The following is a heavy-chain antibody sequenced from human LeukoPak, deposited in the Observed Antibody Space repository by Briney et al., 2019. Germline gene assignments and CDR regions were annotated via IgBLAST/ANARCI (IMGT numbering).Heavy chain of an antibody. V-gene: IGHV1-2*02. CDR2: INPNSGGT. Sequence: EASVKVSCKDSGYTFTGYYMHWVRQAPGQRLEWMGWINPNSGGTNYAQKFQGRVTMTRDTSISTAYMELSRLRSDDTAVYYCARDGAGTYYYYMDVWGKGTTVTVSS. J-gene: IGHJ6*03. CDR1: GYTFTGYY. D-gene: IGHD6-19*01. CDR3: ARDGAGTYYYYMDV.